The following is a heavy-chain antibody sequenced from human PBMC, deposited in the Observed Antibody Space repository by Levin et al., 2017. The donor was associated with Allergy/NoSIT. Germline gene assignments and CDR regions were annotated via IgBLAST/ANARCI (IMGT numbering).Heavy chain of an antibody. CDR1: GFTFSSYG. CDR2: INSDGSRT. Sequence: GESLKISCAASGFTFSSYGMHWVRQAPGKGLVWVSRINSDGSRTNYADSVKGRFTISRDNAKNTLYLQMNSLRAEDTAVYYCAGDGSGSYYRFDYWGQGTLVTVSS. CDR3: AGDGSGSYYRFDY. D-gene: IGHD3-10*01. V-gene: IGHV3-74*01. J-gene: IGHJ4*02.